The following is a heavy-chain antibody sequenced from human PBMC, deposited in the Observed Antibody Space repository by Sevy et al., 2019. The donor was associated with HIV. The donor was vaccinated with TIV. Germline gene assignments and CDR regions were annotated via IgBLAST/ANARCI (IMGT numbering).Heavy chain of an antibody. CDR1: GFTVSSNY. Sequence: GGSLRLSCAASGFTVSSNYMSWVRQAPGKGLEWVSVIYSAGSTYYADSVKGRFTISRDNSKNTLYLQMNSLRAEDTAVYYCARLAAGSLVDYWGQGTLVTVSS. J-gene: IGHJ4*02. CDR2: IYSAGST. V-gene: IGHV3-53*01. D-gene: IGHD3-10*01. CDR3: ARLAAGSLVDY.